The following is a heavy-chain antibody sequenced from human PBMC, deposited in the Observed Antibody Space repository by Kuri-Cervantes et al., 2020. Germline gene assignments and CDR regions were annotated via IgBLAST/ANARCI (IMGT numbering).Heavy chain of an antibody. D-gene: IGHD3-10*01. Sequence: SVKVSCKASGFTFTSSAMQWVQQARGQRLEWIGWIVVGSGNTNYAQKLQERVTITRDMSTSTAYMELSSLRSEDTAVYYCAADLAVRGVSSLDYWGQGTLATVSS. CDR1: GFTFTSSA. CDR2: IVVGSGNT. V-gene: IGHV1-58*02. J-gene: IGHJ4*02. CDR3: AADLAVRGVSSLDY.